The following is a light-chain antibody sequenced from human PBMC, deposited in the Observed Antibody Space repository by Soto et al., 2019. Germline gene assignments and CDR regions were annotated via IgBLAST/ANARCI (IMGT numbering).Light chain of an antibody. CDR3: QQDGGSPLT. J-gene: IGKJ4*01. V-gene: IGKV3-20*01. CDR1: QSVSSSY. Sequence: EIVLKQSPGTLSLSPGERATLSCRASQSVSSSYLAWYQQNPGQAPRLLIYGASSRATGIPDRFSGSGSGTDFTLTISRLEPEDFAVYYCQQDGGSPLTFGGGTKVESK. CDR2: GAS.